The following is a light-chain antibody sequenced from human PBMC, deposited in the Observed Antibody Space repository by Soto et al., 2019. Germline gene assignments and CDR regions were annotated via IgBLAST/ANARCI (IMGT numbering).Light chain of an antibody. V-gene: IGLV1-47*02. CDR2: SNH. CDR3: AAWDDSPSGVV. J-gene: IGLJ2*01. CDR1: SSNIGSNS. Sequence: QSVLTQPPSASGTPGQRVTISCSGSSSNIGSNSVYWYQQLPGTAPKLLIYSNHQRPSGVPDRFSGSKSGTSASLAISGLRSEDEANYYCAAWDDSPSGVVFVGGTKLTVL.